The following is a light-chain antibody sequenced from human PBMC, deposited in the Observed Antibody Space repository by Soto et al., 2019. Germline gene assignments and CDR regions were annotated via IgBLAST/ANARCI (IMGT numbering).Light chain of an antibody. CDR2: AAS. CDR1: ECISNY. Sequence: DIQMTQSPSSLSASVGDRVTITCRASECISNYLNWYQQTPGNAPKLLISAASSLQSGVPSRFRGSGTGTDFTLTISNLQPEDVATYYCQQSDSTPRTFGQGTKLEI. V-gene: IGKV1-39*01. J-gene: IGKJ2*02. CDR3: QQSDSTPRT.